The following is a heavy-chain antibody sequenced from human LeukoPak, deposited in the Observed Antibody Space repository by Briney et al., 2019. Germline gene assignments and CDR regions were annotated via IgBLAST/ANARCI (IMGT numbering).Heavy chain of an antibody. CDR3: ARRPYYYDSSGYYPGHGGVFDY. Sequence: SVKVSCKASGGTFSSYAISWVRQAPGQGLEWMGGIIPIFGTANYAQKFQGRVTITADESTSTAYMELSSLRSEDTAVYYCARRPYYYDSSGYYPGHGGVFDYWGQGTLVTVSS. D-gene: IGHD3-22*01. CDR1: GGTFSSYA. CDR2: IIPIFGTA. V-gene: IGHV1-69*13. J-gene: IGHJ4*02.